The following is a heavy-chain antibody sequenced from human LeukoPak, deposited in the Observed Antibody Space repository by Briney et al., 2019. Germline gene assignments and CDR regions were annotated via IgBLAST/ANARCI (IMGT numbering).Heavy chain of an antibody. CDR1: GFTFSSYA. CDR2: ISYDGSNK. Sequence: PGGSLRLSCAASGFTFSSYAMHWVRQAPGKGLEWVAVISYDGSNKYYADSVKGRFTISRDNSKNTLYLQMNSLRAEDTAVYYCASSRGDSSSWYDPFDYWGQGTLVTVSS. J-gene: IGHJ4*02. V-gene: IGHV3-30*04. CDR3: ASSRGDSSSWYDPFDY. D-gene: IGHD6-13*01.